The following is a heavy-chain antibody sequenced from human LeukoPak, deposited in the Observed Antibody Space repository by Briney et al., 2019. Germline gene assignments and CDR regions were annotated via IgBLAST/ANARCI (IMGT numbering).Heavy chain of an antibody. D-gene: IGHD2-8*01. CDR3: SRDQGDLYCTNGVCYYFDY. J-gene: IGHJ4*02. V-gene: IGHV3-21*01. CDR1: GFTFSYYS. CDR2: ISSGSSFI. Sequence: GGSLRLSCAASGFTFSYYSINWVRQAPGKGLEWVSSISSGSSFIYYADSVKGRFTISRDDARNSLYLQMNSLRVEDTAVYYCSRDQGDLYCTNGVCYYFDYWGQGTLVTVSS.